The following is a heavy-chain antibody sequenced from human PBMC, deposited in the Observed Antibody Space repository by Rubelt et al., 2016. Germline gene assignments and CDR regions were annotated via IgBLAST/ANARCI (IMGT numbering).Heavy chain of an antibody. Sequence: QVQLQESGPGLVKPSETLSLTCAVSGGSISTYYWSWIRQPPGKGLAWIGYIYYSGSANYIPSLKSRVTISVDTSKNQFSPKLASWTGTDTAVYYCARHESAGSSWASSFFDSWGQGTLVTVSS. CDR2: IYYSGSA. V-gene: IGHV4-59*08. D-gene: IGHD6-13*01. CDR3: ARHESAGSSWASSFFDS. CDR1: GGSISTYY. J-gene: IGHJ4*02.